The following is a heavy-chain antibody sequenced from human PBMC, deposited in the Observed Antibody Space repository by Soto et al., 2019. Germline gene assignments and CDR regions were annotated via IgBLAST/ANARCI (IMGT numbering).Heavy chain of an antibody. J-gene: IGHJ4*02. CDR1: GFSLRGYW. V-gene: IGHV3-7*04. Sequence: EVQLVESGGGLVQPGGSLRLTCAASGFSLRGYWMSWVRQAPGKGLEWVANIKQDGSDKRYVDSVKGRFTISRDNAENSLDLEMNSLRAEDTAVYYCARGGGNFGQWGQGTLVTVSS. CDR2: IKQDGSDK. CDR3: ARGGGNFGQ. D-gene: IGHD3-16*01.